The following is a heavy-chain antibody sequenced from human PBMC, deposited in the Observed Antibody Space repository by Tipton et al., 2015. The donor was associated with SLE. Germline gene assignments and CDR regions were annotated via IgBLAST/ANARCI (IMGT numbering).Heavy chain of an antibody. CDR2: SDDRGSI. V-gene: IGHV4-59*12. J-gene: IGHJ4*02. CDR3: ARRHYSGPFDS. Sequence: TLSLTCTVSGASISSFFCSWVRQPPGQGLEWIGYSDDRGSINYNPSLKSRVSFSIDTSKHQFSLKLNSVTAADTAVYYCARRHYSGPFDSWGQGTLVTVSS. CDR1: GASISSFF. D-gene: IGHD5-12*01.